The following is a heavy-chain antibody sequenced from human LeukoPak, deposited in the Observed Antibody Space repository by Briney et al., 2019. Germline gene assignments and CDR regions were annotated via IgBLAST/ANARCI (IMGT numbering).Heavy chain of an antibody. CDR3: AKDRSRADY. CDR2: LSGSGGRT. V-gene: IGHV3-23*01. D-gene: IGHD1-26*01. CDR1: GFTFSSYD. J-gene: IGHJ4*02. Sequence: GGSLRLSCAASGFTFSSYDMSWVRQAPGKGLEWVSALSGSGGRTYYADSVKGRFTISRDNSKNTLYLQMNSLSAEDTAVYYCAKDRSRADYWGQGPLVTVSS.